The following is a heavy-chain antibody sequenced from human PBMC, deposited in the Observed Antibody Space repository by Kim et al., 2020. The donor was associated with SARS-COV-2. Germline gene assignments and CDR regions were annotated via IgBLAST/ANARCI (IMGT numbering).Heavy chain of an antibody. V-gene: IGHV3-11*06. CDR3: ARDRSSGYYGSSDY. J-gene: IGHJ4*02. D-gene: IGHD3-22*01. Sequence: ADSVKGRFTISRDNAKYSLYLQMNSLRVEDTAIYYCARDRSSGYYGSSDYWGQGTLVTVSS.